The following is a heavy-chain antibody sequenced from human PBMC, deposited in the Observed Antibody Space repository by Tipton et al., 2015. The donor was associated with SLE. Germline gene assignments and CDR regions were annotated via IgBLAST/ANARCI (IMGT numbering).Heavy chain of an antibody. D-gene: IGHD5-12*01. CDR3: ARALTIVATRNAFDI. CDR1: GGSISSHY. CDR2: INHSGST. V-gene: IGHV4-34*01. Sequence: TLSLTCTVSGGSISSHYWSWIRQPPGKGLEWIGEINHSGSTNYNPSLKSRVTISVDTSKNQFSLKLSSVTAADTAVYYCARALTIVATRNAFDIWGQGTMVTVSS. J-gene: IGHJ3*02.